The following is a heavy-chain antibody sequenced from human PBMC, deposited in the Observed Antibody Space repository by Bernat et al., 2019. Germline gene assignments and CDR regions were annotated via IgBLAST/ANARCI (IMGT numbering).Heavy chain of an antibody. J-gene: IGHJ4*02. Sequence: QVQLDQWGAGLLKPSETLSLTCAVYGGSFSGYYWTWIRQPPGKGLEWIGEVSHTGSANYNPSLKRTVTISVDTSMNQFSLRLTSVTAADTAVYYCARGHFFNSFWGRGTPVTVSS. CDR3: ARGHFFNSF. V-gene: IGHV4-34*01. CDR1: GGSFSGYY. CDR2: VSHTGSA.